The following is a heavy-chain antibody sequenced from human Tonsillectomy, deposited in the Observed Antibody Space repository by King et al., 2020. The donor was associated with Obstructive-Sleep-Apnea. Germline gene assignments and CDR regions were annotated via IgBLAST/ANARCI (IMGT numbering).Heavy chain of an antibody. V-gene: IGHV3-23*04. J-gene: IGHJ6*02. CDR3: AKGPLDYYHNAMDV. CDR1: GFSFSSFV. D-gene: IGHD1-14*01. Sequence: VQLVESGGGLVQPGGSLRLSCAASGFSFSSFVMSWVRQAPGKGLEWVSASSGSGGSTYYADSVKGRFTISRDNSKDTVFLHLHSLRPEDTAVYYCAKGPLDYYHNAMDVGGQGTTVTVSS. CDR2: SSGSGGST.